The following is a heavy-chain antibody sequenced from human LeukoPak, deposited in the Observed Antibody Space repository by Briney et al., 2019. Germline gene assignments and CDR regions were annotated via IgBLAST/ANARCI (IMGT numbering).Heavy chain of an antibody. CDR3: ARDDNYGGNSGAFDI. CDR2: ISSSSSYI. V-gene: IGHV3-21*01. D-gene: IGHD4-23*01. J-gene: IGHJ3*02. Sequence: ETLSLTCTVSGGSISSSSYYWGWIRQPPGKGLEWVSSISSSSSYIYYADSVKGRFTISRDNAKNSLYLQMNSLRAEDTAVYYCARDDNYGGNSGAFDIWGQGTMVTVSS. CDR1: GGSISSSS.